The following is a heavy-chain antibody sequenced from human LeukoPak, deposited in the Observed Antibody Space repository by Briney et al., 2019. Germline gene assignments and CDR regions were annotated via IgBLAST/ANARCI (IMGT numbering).Heavy chain of an antibody. J-gene: IGHJ4*02. CDR1: GYSFTSYW. D-gene: IGHD4-17*01. Sequence: GESLKISCKGSGYSFTSYWIGWVRQMPGKGLEWMGIIYPGDSDTRYSPSFQGQVTISADKSISTAYLQWSSLKASDTAMYYCARQTTVTTLHHLGGGFDYWGQGTLVTVSS. CDR2: IYPGDSDT. V-gene: IGHV5-51*01. CDR3: ARQTTVTTLHHLGGGFDY.